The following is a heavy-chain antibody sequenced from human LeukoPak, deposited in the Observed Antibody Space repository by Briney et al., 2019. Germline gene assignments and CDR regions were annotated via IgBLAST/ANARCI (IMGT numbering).Heavy chain of an antibody. D-gene: IGHD5-18*01. Sequence: GGPLRLSCAASGFTFSSYSMNWVRQAPGKGLEWVSSISSSSSYIYYADSMKGRFTISRDNAKNSLYLQMNSLRAEDTAVYYCARRHSYGYFDYWGQGTLVTVSS. CDR3: ARRHSYGYFDY. CDR2: ISSSSSYI. CDR1: GFTFSSYS. J-gene: IGHJ4*02. V-gene: IGHV3-21*01.